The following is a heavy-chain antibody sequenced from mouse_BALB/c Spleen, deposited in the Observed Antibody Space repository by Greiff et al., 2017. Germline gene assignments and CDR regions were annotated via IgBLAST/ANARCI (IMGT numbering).Heavy chain of an antibody. D-gene: IGHD2-14*01. CDR3: ARGPYRYGAPFAY. Sequence: EVNVVESGGGLVQPGGSRKLSCAASGFTFSSFGMHWVRQAPEKGLEWVAYISSGSSTIYYADTVKGRFTISRDNPKNTLFLQMTSLRSEDTAMYYCARGPYRYGAPFAYWGQGTLVTVSA. J-gene: IGHJ3*01. CDR2: ISSGSSTI. V-gene: IGHV5-17*02. CDR1: GFTFSSFG.